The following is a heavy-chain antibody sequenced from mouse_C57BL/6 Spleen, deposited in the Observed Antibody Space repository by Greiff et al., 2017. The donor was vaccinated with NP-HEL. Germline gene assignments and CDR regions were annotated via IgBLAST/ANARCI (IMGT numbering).Heavy chain of an antibody. CDR3: ARNPIYSNYNYYAMDY. J-gene: IGHJ4*01. CDR2: IWSGGST. Sequence: QVQLKQSGPGLVQPSQSLSITCTVSGFSLTSYGVHWVRQSPGKGLEWLGVIWSGGSTDYNAAFISRLSISKDNSKSQVFFKMNSLQADDTAIYYCARNPIYSNYNYYAMDYWGQGTSVTVSS. V-gene: IGHV2-2*01. CDR1: GFSLTSYG. D-gene: IGHD2-5*01.